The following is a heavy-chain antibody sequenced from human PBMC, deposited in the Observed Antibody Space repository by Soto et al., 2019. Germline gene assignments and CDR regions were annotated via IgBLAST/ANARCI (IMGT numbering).Heavy chain of an antibody. CDR2: IHYRGST. D-gene: IGHD4-17*01. CDR3: ARLSDYGDYEAFEI. V-gene: IGHV4-39*02. Sequence: QVHLQESGPGLVKPSETLSLTCTVSGDSMTSSLYYWGWVRQTPGKGLEYIGSIHYRGSTWYNASLKSRVTMYVDTSKSHFSLRLSSVTAADTAMYYCARLSDYGDYEAFEIWGQGTTVTVSS. J-gene: IGHJ3*02. CDR1: GDSMTSSLYY.